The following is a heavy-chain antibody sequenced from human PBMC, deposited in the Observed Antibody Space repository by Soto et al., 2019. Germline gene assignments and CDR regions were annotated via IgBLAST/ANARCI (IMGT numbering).Heavy chain of an antibody. V-gene: IGHV5-51*01. CDR1: GYSFTIYW. CDR3: ARNNEYNWFDP. J-gene: IGHJ5*02. CDR2: IYPCDSDT. Sequence: GESLKISCKCSGYSFTIYWIVWVLQMPGKGLEWMGIIYPCDSDTRYSPSFQGQVTISADKSISTAYLQWSSLEASDTAMYYCARNNEYNWFDPWGQGTLVTVSS.